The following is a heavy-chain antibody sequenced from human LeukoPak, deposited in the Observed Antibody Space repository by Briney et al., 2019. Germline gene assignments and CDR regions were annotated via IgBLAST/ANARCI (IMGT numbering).Heavy chain of an antibody. CDR3: ATSLRWIVVVPAASDY. CDR1: GGTFSSYA. D-gene: IGHD2-2*01. Sequence: GASVKVSCKASGGTFSSYAISWVRQAPGQGLEWMGGIIPIFGTANYAQKFQGRVTITADESTSTAYMELSSLRSEDTAVYYCATSLRWIVVVPAASDYWGQGTLVTVSS. J-gene: IGHJ4*02. CDR2: IIPIFGTA. V-gene: IGHV1-69*13.